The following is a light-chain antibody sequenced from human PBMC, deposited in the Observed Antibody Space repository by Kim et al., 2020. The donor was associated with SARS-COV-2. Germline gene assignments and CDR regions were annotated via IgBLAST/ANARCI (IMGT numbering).Light chain of an antibody. CDR1: QSVSSRY. V-gene: IGKV3-20*01. CDR3: QQYGSSPLT. J-gene: IGKJ4*01. Sequence: EIVLTQSPGTLSLSPGERATLSCRASQSVSSRYLVWYQQKPGQAPRLLLYGVSSRAIGIPDRFSGSGSGTDFTLTISRLEPEDLAMYYCQQYGSSPLTFGGGTKVDIK. CDR2: GVS.